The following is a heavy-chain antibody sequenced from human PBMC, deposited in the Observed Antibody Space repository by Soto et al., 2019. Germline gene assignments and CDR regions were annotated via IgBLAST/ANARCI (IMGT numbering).Heavy chain of an antibody. J-gene: IGHJ4*02. CDR1: GGSISSGGYY. V-gene: IGHV4-31*03. CDR2: IYYSGST. D-gene: IGHD2-2*01. CDR3: ARDDRLVADY. Sequence: SETLSLTCTVSGGSISSGGYYWSWIRQHPGKGLEWIGYIYYSGSTYYNPSLKSRVTISVDTSKNQFSLKLSSVTAADTAVYYCARDDRLVADYWGQGTLVTVSS.